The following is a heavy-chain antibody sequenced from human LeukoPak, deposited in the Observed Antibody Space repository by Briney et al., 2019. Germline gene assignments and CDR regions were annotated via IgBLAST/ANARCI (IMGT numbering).Heavy chain of an antibody. D-gene: IGHD2-15*01. J-gene: IGHJ6*02. V-gene: IGHV3-30*04. Sequence: GGSLRLSCAASGFTFSTYAMHGVRQAPGKGLQCVAVISYDGSNKYYADSVKGRFTISRDNSKNTLYLQMNSLRAEDTAVYYCARGSYGLGLDYYFYAMDVWGQGTTVTVSS. CDR3: ARGSYGLGLDYYFYAMDV. CDR2: ISYDGSNK. CDR1: GFTFSTYA.